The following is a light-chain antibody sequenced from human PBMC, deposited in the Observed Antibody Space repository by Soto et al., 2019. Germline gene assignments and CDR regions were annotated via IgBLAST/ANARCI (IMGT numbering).Light chain of an antibody. Sequence: EVVLTQSPATLSLSPAEGATLSFSSSQSVGNYLAWYHQIPGQAPRLLIYDASSRATGIPARFSGSGSGTDFNLTITILEAEDFAVYYCQQRSNWIFPFGPGTIVDIK. CDR3: QQRSNWIFP. J-gene: IGKJ3*01. CDR2: DAS. CDR1: QSVGNY. V-gene: IGKV3-11*01.